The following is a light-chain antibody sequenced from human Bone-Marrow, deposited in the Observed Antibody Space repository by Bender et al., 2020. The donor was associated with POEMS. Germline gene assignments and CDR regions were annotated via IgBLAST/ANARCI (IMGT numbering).Light chain of an antibody. CDR2: EVN. CDR1: STDVGGYDD. V-gene: IGLV2-14*01. Sequence: QSALTQPASVSGSPGQSITISCTGTSTDVGGYDDVSWYQQYPGKAPRLIIYEVNHRPSGVSDRFSGSKSGNTASLTISGLQTEDEADYHCNSYTNTSTVIFGGGTRVTVL. J-gene: IGLJ2*01. CDR3: NSYTNTSTVI.